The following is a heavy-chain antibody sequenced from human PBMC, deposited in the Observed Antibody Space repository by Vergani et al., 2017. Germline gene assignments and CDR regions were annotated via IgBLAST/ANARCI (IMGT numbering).Heavy chain of an antibody. D-gene: IGHD5-18*01. Sequence: EVQLLESGGGLVQPGGSLRLSCTASGFTFGDYAMSWFRQAPGKGLEWVGFIRSKAYGGTTEYAASVKGRFTISRDDSKSIAYLQMNSLKTEDTAVYYCRADTAMAGGYYYYYMDVWGKGTTVTVSS. CDR1: GFTFGDYA. CDR2: IRSKAYGGTT. J-gene: IGHJ6*03. CDR3: RADTAMAGGYYYYYMDV. V-gene: IGHV3-49*03.